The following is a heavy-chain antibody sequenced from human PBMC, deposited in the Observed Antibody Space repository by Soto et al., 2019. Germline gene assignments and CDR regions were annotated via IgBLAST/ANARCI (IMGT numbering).Heavy chain of an antibody. V-gene: IGHV3-30-3*01. J-gene: IGHJ5*02. CDR1: GFTFSSYA. Sequence: QVQLVESGGGVVQPGRSLRLSCAASGFTFSSYAMHWVRQAPGKGLEWVAVISYDGSNKYYADSVKGRFTISRDNSKNTLYLQMNSLRAEDTAVYYCARELHTAMVVPSWFDPWGQGTLVTVSS. CDR3: ARELHTAMVVPSWFDP. CDR2: ISYDGSNK. D-gene: IGHD5-18*01.